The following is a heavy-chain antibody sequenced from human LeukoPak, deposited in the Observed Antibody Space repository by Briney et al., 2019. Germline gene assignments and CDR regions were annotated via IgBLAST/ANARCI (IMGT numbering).Heavy chain of an antibody. J-gene: IGHJ5*02. Sequence: PGGSLRLSCAASGXXXXXXXXXXXXXXXXXXLEWVSYISSSGSTIYYADSVKGRFTISRDNAKNSLYLQMNSLRAEDTAVYYCARTGGWFDPWGQGTLVTVSS. CDR1: GXXXXXXX. V-gene: IGHV3-11*01. CDR2: ISSSGSTI. CDR3: ARTGGWFDP.